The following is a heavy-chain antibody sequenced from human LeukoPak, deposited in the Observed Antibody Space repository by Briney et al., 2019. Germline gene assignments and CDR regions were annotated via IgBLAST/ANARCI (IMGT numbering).Heavy chain of an antibody. CDR3: VDGSGSYYNPFDY. V-gene: IGHV4-39*01. CDR1: GGSISSTSYY. CDR2: IYYSGST. D-gene: IGHD3-10*01. Sequence: SETLSLTCTVSGGSISSTSYYWGRIRQPPGKGLEWIGTIYYSGSTYYNPSLKSRVTISVDTSKNQFSLKVNSVTAADTAVFPCVDGSGSYYNPFDYWGQGTLVAVSS. J-gene: IGHJ4*02.